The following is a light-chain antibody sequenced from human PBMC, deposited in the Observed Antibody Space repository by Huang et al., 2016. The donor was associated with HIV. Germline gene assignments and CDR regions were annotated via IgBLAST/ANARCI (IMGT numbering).Light chain of an antibody. CDR3: QQYYSSPQT. Sequence: DIVMTQSPDSLAVSMGERATLHCRSSRSVYASSTGWDYLAWFQQRPGQPPKLLLFWASTREAGVPDRFSGRGSGTDFTLTIANLKAEDAAIYYCQQYYSSPQTFGQGT. CDR1: RSVYASSTGWDY. J-gene: IGKJ1*01. V-gene: IGKV4-1*01. CDR2: WAS.